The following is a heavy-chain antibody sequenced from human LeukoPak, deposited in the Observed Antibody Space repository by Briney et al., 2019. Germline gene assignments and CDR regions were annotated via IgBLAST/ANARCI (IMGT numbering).Heavy chain of an antibody. CDR3: ARAGSEGSWFDP. D-gene: IGHD3-10*01. CDR1: GYTFTSYG. CDR2: ISAYNGNT. V-gene: IGHV1-18*01. J-gene: IGHJ5*02. Sequence: ASVNDSCKASGYTFTSYGISWVRQAPGQGLEGMGWISAYNGNTNYAQKLQGRVTMTTDTSTSTADMEPRSRRSDDTVVYYCARAGSEGSWFDPWGQGTLVTVSS.